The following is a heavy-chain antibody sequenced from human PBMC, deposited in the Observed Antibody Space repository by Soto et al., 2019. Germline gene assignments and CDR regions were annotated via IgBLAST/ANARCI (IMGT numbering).Heavy chain of an antibody. CDR2: INPSGGST. Sequence: ASVKASCKASGYTFTSYYMHWVRQAPGQGLEWMGIINPSGGSTSYAQKFQGRVTMTRDTSTSTVYMELSSLRSEDTAVYYCARDYDSSGYDYYYGMDVWGQGTTVTVS. J-gene: IGHJ6*02. V-gene: IGHV1-46*01. D-gene: IGHD3-22*01. CDR3: ARDYDSSGYDYYYGMDV. CDR1: GYTFTSYY.